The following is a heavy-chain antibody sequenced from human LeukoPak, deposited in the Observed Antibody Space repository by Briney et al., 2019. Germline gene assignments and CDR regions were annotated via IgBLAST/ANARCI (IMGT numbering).Heavy chain of an antibody. Sequence: GGSLRLSCAAPGFTFSSYAMSWVRQAPGKGLEWVSAISGSGGSTYYADSVKGRFTISRDNSKNTLYLQMNSLRAEDTAVYYCAKSIYYYDTNPDFDYWGQGTLVTVSS. CDR1: GFTFSSYA. D-gene: IGHD3-22*01. J-gene: IGHJ4*02. V-gene: IGHV3-23*01. CDR3: AKSIYYYDTNPDFDY. CDR2: ISGSGGST.